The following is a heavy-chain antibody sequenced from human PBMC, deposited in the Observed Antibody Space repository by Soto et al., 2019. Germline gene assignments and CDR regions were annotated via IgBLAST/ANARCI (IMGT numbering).Heavy chain of an antibody. J-gene: IGHJ3*02. V-gene: IGHV3-23*01. D-gene: IGHD4-17*01. CDR1: GFTFSSYA. CDR3: AKETYGDLETRDAFDI. CDR2: ISGSGGST. Sequence: GGSLRLSCAASGFTFSSYAMSWVRQAPGKGLEWVSAISGSGGSTYYADSVKGRFTISRDNSKNTLYLQMNSLRAEDTAVYFCAKETYGDLETRDAFDIWGQGTMVT.